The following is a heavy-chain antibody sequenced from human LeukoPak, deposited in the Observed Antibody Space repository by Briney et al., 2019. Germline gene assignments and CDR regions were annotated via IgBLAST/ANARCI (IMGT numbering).Heavy chain of an antibody. CDR3: ARGASYYYGMDV. V-gene: IGHV1-69*13. CDR2: IIPIFGTA. CDR1: GGTFSSYA. Sequence: GASVKVSCKASGGTFSSYAISWGRQAPGQGLEWMGGIIPIFGTANYAQKFQGRVTITADESTSTAYMELSSLRSEDTAVYYCARGASYYYGMDVWGQGTTVTVSS. J-gene: IGHJ6*02. D-gene: IGHD2-21*01.